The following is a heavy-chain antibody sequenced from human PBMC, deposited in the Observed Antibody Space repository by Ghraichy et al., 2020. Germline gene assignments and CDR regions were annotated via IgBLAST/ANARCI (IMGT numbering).Heavy chain of an antibody. Sequence: GGSLRLSCAASGFTFSSYTMHWVRQAPGKGLEYVSAISSNGGSTYYANSVKGRFTISRDNSKNTLFLQMGSLRAEDMAVYYCARNLAIRSNYVYYGMDVWGQGTTVTVSS. J-gene: IGHJ6*02. CDR3: ARNLAIRSNYVYYGMDV. CDR1: GFTFSSYT. V-gene: IGHV3-64*01. D-gene: IGHD5-24*01. CDR2: ISSNGGST.